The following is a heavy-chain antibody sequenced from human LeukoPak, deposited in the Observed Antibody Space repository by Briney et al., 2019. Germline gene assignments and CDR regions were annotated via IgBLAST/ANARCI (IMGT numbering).Heavy chain of an antibody. J-gene: IGHJ4*02. V-gene: IGHV3-23*01. CDR2: ISGSGGST. CDR1: GFTFSSYA. D-gene: IGHD3-3*01. Sequence: PGGSLRLSCAASGFTFSSYAMSWVRQAPGKGLEWVSAISGSGGSTYYADSVKGRFTISRDNSKNTLYLQMNSLRAEDTAVYYCAGPYYDFWSGYYPFDYWGQGTLVTVSS. CDR3: AGPYYDFWSGYYPFDY.